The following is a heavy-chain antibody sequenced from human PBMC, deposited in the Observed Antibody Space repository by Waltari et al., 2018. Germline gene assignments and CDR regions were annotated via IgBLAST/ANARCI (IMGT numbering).Heavy chain of an antibody. D-gene: IGHD3-10*01. CDR1: GGSFSGYY. J-gene: IGHJ4*02. CDR3: ARGRGSGSYYGY. V-gene: IGHV4-34*01. CDR2: INHSGST. Sequence: QVQLQQWGAGLLKPSETLSLTCAVYGGSFSGYYWSWIRQPPGKGLEWIGEINHSGSTNYNPSLKSRVTISVDTSKNQFSLKLSSVTAADTAVYYCARGRGSGSYYGYWGQGTLVTVSS.